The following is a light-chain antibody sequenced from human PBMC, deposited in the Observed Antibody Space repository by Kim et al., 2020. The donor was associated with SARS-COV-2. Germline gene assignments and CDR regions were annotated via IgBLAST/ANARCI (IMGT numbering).Light chain of an antibody. CDR2: RNN. J-gene: IGLJ3*02. Sequence: QAGLTQPPSVSKGLRQTATLACTGNSNNVGNQGATWLQQHRGHPPKLLSYRNNNRPSGISERLSASRSGNTASLTITGLQPEDEADYYCSAWDSSLSAWVCGGGTKLTVL. CDR1: SNNVGNQG. CDR3: SAWDSSLSAWV. V-gene: IGLV10-54*01.